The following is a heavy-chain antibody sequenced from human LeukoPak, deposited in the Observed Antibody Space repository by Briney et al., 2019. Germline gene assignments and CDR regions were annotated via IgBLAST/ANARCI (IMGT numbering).Heavy chain of an antibody. CDR2: INHSGST. Sequence: SETLSLTCAVYGGSFSGYYWSWIRQPPGKGLEWIGEINHSGSTNYNPSLKSRVTISVDTSKNQFSLKLSSVTATDTAVYYCARPLLSYSGSYYFDCWGQGTLVTVSS. V-gene: IGHV4-34*01. CDR1: GGSFSGYY. CDR3: ARPLLSYSGSYYFDC. D-gene: IGHD1-26*01. J-gene: IGHJ4*02.